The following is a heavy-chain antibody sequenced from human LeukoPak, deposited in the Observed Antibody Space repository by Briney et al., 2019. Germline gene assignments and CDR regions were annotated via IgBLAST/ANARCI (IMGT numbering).Heavy chain of an antibody. CDR1: GFTFSSYS. CDR3: VRGYCSSNNCLDY. J-gene: IGHJ4*02. CDR2: ITPSGGTG. V-gene: IGHV3-48*04. Sequence: GGSLRLSCAASGFTFSSYSMNWVRQAPGKGLEWLSYITPSGGTGYYAASVESRFTISRDNAEDPLYLQMNSLRAEDTAVYYCVRGYCSSNNCLDYWGQGTLVTVSS. D-gene: IGHD2-2*01.